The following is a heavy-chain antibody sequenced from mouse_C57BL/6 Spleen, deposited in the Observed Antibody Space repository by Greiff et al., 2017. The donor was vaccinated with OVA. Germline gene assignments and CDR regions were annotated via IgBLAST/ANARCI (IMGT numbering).Heavy chain of an antibody. D-gene: IGHD1-1*01. J-gene: IGHJ2*01. CDR1: GYTFTSYW. V-gene: IGHV1-52*01. CDR2: IDPSDSET. Sequence: QVQLQQPGAELVRPGSSVKLSCKASGYTFTSYWMHWVKQRPIQGLEWIGNIDPSDSETHYNQKFKDKATLTVDKSSSTAYMQLSSLTSEDYAVYNCARARGITTVCDYWGQGTTLTVSS. CDR3: ARARGITTVCDY.